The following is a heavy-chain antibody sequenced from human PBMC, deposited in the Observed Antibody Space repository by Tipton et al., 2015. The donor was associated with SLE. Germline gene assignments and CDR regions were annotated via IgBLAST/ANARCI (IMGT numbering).Heavy chain of an antibody. D-gene: IGHD6-13*01. J-gene: IGHJ6*02. Sequence: SLRLSCAASGFTFSDYYMGWIRQSPGRGLEWLSYISGSGSTTRYADSVEGRFTVARDNAQNSLYLQMNSLRVEDTAVYYCAKEVVDSSSSFVYYYYGMDGWGQGTTVTVSS. CDR3: AKEVVDSSSSFVYYYYGMDG. CDR2: ISGSGSTT. V-gene: IGHV3-11*01. CDR1: GFTFSDYY.